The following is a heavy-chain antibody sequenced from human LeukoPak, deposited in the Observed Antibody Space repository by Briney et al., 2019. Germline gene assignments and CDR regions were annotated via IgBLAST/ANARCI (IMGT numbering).Heavy chain of an antibody. V-gene: IGHV3-30*02. Sequence: GGSLRLSCAASGFTFSSYGMHWVRQAPGKGLEWVAFIRYDGSNKYYADSVKGRFTISRDNFKNTLYLQMNSLRAEDTAVYYCAKVATTEMATITSDYWGQGTLVTVSS. J-gene: IGHJ4*02. D-gene: IGHD5-24*01. CDR2: IRYDGSNK. CDR1: GFTFSSYG. CDR3: AKVATTEMATITSDY.